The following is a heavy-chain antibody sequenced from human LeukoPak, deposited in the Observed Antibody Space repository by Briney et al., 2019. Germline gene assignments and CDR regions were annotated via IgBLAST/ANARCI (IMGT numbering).Heavy chain of an antibody. CDR2: ISAYNGNT. J-gene: IGHJ5*02. V-gene: IGHV1-18*04. D-gene: IGHD4-4*01. CDR1: GYTFTGYY. CDR3: ARVSATVTIP. Sequence: ASVKVSCKASGYTFTGYYMHWVRQAPGQGLEWMGWISAYNGNTNYAQKLQGRVTMTTDTSTSTAYMELRSLRSDDTAVYYCARVSATVTIPWGQGTLVTVSS.